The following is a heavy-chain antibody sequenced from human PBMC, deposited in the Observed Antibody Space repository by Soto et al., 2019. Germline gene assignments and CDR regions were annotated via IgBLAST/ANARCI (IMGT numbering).Heavy chain of an antibody. CDR1: GFTFNKAW. J-gene: IGHJ4*02. V-gene: IGHV3-48*02. CDR2: ISSSSTI. CDR3: AREFFYDY. Sequence: GGSLRLSCAASGFTFNKAWMSWVRQAPGKGLEWVSYISSSSTIYYADSVRGRFTISRDNAKNSLYLQMNSLRDEDTAVYYCAREFFYDYWGQGTLVTVSS. D-gene: IGHD3-3*01.